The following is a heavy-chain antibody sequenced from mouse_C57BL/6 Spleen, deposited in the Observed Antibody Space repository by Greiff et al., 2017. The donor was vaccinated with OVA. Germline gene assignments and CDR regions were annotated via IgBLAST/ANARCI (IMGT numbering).Heavy chain of an antibody. CDR2: IWWDDDK. CDR1: GFSLSTFGMG. D-gene: IGHD1-1*01. CDR3: ARPVYYGSSPAWFAY. Sequence: QVTLKVSGPGILQPSQTLSLPCSFSGFSLSTFGMGVGWIRQPSGKGLEWLAHIWWDDDKYYNPALKSRLTISKDTSKNQVFLKIANVDTADTATYYCARPVYYGSSPAWFAYWGQGTLVTVSA. J-gene: IGHJ3*01. V-gene: IGHV8-8*01.